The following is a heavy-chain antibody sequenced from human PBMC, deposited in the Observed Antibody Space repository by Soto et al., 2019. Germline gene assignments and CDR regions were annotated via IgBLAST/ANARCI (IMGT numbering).Heavy chain of an antibody. CDR3: AKCAVTKYYYYYYGMDG. CDR1: GFTFSSYA. Sequence: HPGGSLRLSCAASGFTFSSYAMSWVRQAPGKGLEWVSAISGSGGSTYYADSVKGRFTISRDNSKNTLYLQMNSLRAEDTAVYYCAKCAVTKYYYYYYGMDGWGQGTKVTVSS. J-gene: IGHJ6*02. D-gene: IGHD4-17*01. V-gene: IGHV3-23*01. CDR2: ISGSGGST.